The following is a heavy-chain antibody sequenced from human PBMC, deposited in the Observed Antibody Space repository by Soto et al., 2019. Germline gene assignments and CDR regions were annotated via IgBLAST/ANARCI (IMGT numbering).Heavy chain of an antibody. V-gene: IGHV4-31*03. J-gene: IGHJ3*02. Sequence: QVQLQESGPGLVKPSQTLSLTCTVSGGSISSGGYYWSWIRQHPGKGLEWIGYIYYSGSTYYNPSLKSRVNISVYPSENQFSPQLSSVAAADTAVEYCATRDRVYLDDAFDIWGQGTMVTVSS. CDR1: GGSISSGGYY. CDR2: IYYSGST. D-gene: IGHD6-13*01. CDR3: ATRDRVYLDDAFDI.